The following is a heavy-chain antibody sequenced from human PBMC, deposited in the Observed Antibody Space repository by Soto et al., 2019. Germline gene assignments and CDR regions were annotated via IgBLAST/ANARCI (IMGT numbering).Heavy chain of an antibody. V-gene: IGHV1-46*01. J-gene: IGHJ5*02. Sequence: ASVKVSCTAPGYTFINYYIHWVRQAPGQGLEWMAIINPMGGSTNYAQEFQGRVTLTSDTSTSTVYMELSSLRFEDTALFYCARDLAAGDLWGQGTLVTVSS. CDR3: ARDLAAGDL. D-gene: IGHD6-13*01. CDR1: GYTFINYY. CDR2: INPMGGST.